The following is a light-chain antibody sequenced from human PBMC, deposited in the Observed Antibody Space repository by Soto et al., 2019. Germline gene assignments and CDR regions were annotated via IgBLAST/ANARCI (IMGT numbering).Light chain of an antibody. CDR1: QSVLYSSRNKNY. J-gene: IGKJ1*01. Sequence: DIVMTQSPDSLAVSLGERATIHCKSSQSVLYSSRNKNYLAWYQQKPGQPPKLLISWASTRESGVPDRFSGSGSGTDFTLTISSLQAEDVAIYYCQHYYPTPPAFGQGTKVEI. V-gene: IGKV4-1*01. CDR3: QHYYPTPPA. CDR2: WAS.